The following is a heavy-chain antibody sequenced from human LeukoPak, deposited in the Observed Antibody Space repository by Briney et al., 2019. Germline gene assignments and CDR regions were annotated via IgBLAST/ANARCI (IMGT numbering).Heavy chain of an antibody. V-gene: IGHV4-59*08. CDR2: VYHSGST. CDR3: ARHTYSSGWYYFDY. D-gene: IGHD6-19*01. J-gene: IGHJ4*02. CDR1: GGSISTYY. Sequence: KPSETLSLTCTISGGSISTYYWSWIRQPPGKGLECIGYVYHSGSTNYNPSLKSRVTISVDTSKKQFSLRLSSVTAADTAVYYCARHTYSSGWYYFDYWGQRTLVTVSS.